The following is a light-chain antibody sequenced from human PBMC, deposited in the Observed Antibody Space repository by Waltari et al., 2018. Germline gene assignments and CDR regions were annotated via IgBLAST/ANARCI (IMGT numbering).Light chain of an antibody. J-gene: IGLJ3*02. Sequence: QSALTQPASVSGSPGQSITIPSTGASIDIGYYNYVTWYQQHPGKAPNLKLFDVSSRASGVSNRFSGSKSANTASLTISGLQTEDEAVYYCSSFTNRGTWVFGGGTRLTVL. CDR3: SSFTNRGTWV. CDR1: SIDIGYYNY. V-gene: IGLV2-14*03. CDR2: DVS.